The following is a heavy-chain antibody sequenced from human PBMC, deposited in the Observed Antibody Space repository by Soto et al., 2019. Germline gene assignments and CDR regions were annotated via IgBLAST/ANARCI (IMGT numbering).Heavy chain of an antibody. Sequence: QVQLVESGGGVVQPGRSLRLSCAASGFTFSSYGMHWVRQAPGKGLEWVAVIWYDGSNKYYADSVKGRFTISRDNSKNTLYLQMNSLRAEDTAVYYCARGSSPYYYGRDVWGQGTTVTVSS. V-gene: IGHV3-33*01. CDR1: GFTFSSYG. D-gene: IGHD6-6*01. CDR3: ARGSSPYYYGRDV. CDR2: IWYDGSNK. J-gene: IGHJ6*02.